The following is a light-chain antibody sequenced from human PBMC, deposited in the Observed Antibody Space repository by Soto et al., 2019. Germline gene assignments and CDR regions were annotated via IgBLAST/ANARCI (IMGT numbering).Light chain of an antibody. J-gene: IGKJ5*01. V-gene: IGKV3-20*01. CDR1: QSLNSSY. CDR3: QQYGSSPPIT. CDR2: DAS. Sequence: DIVLTQSPATLSLSPGARATLSCRASQSLNSSYLAWYQQKPGQAPRLLIYDASSRATGIPDRFSGSGSGTVFTLTISRLEPEDSAVYYCQQYGSSPPITFGQGTRLEIK.